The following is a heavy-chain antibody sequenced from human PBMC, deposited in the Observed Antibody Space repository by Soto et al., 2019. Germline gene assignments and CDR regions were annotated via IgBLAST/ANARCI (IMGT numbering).Heavy chain of an antibody. V-gene: IGHV3-21*06. CDR3: ARDFKESQYYYYCMDV. Sequence: EVQLVESGGGLVKPGGSLRLSCVVSGFTFSSYSMNWVRQAPGKGLEWVSSISSGSNYTYYADSVKGRFTISRDNAKNSVYLQMNSLRAADTALYYCARDFKESQYYYYCMDVWGKGTTVTVS. CDR1: GFTFSSYS. CDR2: ISSGSNYT. J-gene: IGHJ6*03. D-gene: IGHD3-10*01.